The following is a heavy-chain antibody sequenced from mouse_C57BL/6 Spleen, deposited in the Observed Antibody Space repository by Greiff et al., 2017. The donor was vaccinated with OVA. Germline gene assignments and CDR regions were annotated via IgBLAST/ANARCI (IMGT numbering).Heavy chain of an antibody. V-gene: IGHV1-15*01. CDR1: GYTFTDYE. CDR2: IDPETGGT. J-gene: IGHJ4*01. Sequence: VQRVESGAELVRPGASVTLSCKASGYTFTDYEMHWVKQTPVHGLEWIGAIDPETGGTAYNQKFKGKAILTADKSSSTAYMELRSLTSEDSAVYYCTRPVVADYYAMDYWGQGTSVTVSS. CDR3: TRPVVADYYAMDY. D-gene: IGHD1-1*01.